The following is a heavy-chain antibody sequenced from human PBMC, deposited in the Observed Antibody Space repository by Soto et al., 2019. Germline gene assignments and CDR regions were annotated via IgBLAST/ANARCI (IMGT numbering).Heavy chain of an antibody. CDR2: INPDSGNT. V-gene: IGHV1-3*01. Sequence: ASVKVSCKASGYTFTSYAVHWVRQAPGQGLEWMGSINPDSGNTKYSQKFRGRVTITRDTSASIAYMELGSLRSEDTAVYYCARVDGTYWGQGALVTVSS. CDR1: GYTFTSYA. CDR3: ARVDGTY. D-gene: IGHD1-26*01. J-gene: IGHJ4*02.